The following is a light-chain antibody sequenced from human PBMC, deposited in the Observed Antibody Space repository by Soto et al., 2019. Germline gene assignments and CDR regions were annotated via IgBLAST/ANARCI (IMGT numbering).Light chain of an antibody. Sequence: EIVLTQSPGTLSLSPGERATLSCRASQSLSSSYVVWYQQKPGQAPRLLIYAASRRATGIPDRLSGSGSATEYTLTISRLEPEDFAVYYCQQQGTFGQGTKLEIK. J-gene: IGKJ2*01. CDR2: AAS. CDR1: QSLSSSY. CDR3: QQQGT. V-gene: IGKV3-20*01.